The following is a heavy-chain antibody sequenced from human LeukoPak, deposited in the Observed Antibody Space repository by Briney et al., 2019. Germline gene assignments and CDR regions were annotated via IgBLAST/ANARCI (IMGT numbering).Heavy chain of an antibody. Sequence: SQTLSLTCTVSGGSISSGDYYWSWIRQPPGKGLEWIGYIYYSGSTYYNPSLKSRVTISVDTSKNQFSLKLSSVTAADTAVYYCARRIVVVPAAITYYYYYGMDVWGQGTTVTVSS. J-gene: IGHJ6*02. CDR2: IYYSGST. CDR3: ARRIVVVPAAITYYYYYGMDV. V-gene: IGHV4-30-4*01. CDR1: GGSISSGDYY. D-gene: IGHD2-2*01.